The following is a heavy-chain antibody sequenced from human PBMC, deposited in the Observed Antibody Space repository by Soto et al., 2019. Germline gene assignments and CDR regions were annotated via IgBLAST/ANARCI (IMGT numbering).Heavy chain of an antibody. Sequence: EVQLVESGGGLVQPGGSLRLSCAASGFTLSGRSMHWVRQAPGKGLVWVSGIDNAGTDSTYADSVKGRFTSSRDNAKKFLYLKMTSWRVGDTAVYYCARGCFGPDVWGKGPTVTVSS. V-gene: IGHV3-74*01. J-gene: IGHJ6*04. CDR3: ARGCFGPDV. D-gene: IGHD3-10*01. CDR2: IDNAGTDS. CDR1: GFTLSGRS.